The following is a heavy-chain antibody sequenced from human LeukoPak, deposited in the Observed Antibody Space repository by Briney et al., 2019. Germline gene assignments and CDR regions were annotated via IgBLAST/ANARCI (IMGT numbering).Heavy chain of an antibody. CDR3: ARVSGNNWFDL. J-gene: IGHJ5*02. Sequence: SQTLSLTCTVSGYSISTGYYGDSIRQPPGKGLEWIGSIYYSGSTYYNPSLNTPFTMSIDTSKNKFYLKVSAATDADTAVYYCARVSGNNWFDLWGQGPLVTVSS. V-gene: IGHV4-38-2*02. CDR2: IYYSGST. D-gene: IGHD2-15*01. CDR1: GYSISTGYY.